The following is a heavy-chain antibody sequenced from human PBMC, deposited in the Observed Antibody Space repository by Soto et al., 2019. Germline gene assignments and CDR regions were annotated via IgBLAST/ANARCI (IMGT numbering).Heavy chain of an antibody. V-gene: IGHV3-30*18. Sequence: GGSLRLSCAASGFTFSSYGMHWVRQAPGKGLEWVAVISYDGSNKYYADSVKGRFTISRDNSKNTLYLQMNSLRAEDTAVYYCAKFRDTAIEPLYYYYMDVWGKGTTVTVSS. CDR3: AKFRDTAIEPLYYYYMDV. CDR2: ISYDGSNK. CDR1: GFTFSSYG. D-gene: IGHD5-18*01. J-gene: IGHJ6*03.